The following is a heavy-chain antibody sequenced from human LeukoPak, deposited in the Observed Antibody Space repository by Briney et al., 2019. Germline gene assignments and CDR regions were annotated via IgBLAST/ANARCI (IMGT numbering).Heavy chain of an antibody. D-gene: IGHD3-10*01. Sequence: ASVKVSCKASGYTFTGYYMHWVRQAPGQGLEWVGTINPSVGTTRSAKGRASLTRNTSTSTVYMALSTLRSEDTAVYYCARSVFPYYSGSGSPYNVDVRQNSYFDFWGQGTLVTVSS. V-gene: IGHV1-46*01. CDR1: GYTFTGYY. J-gene: IGHJ4*02. CDR2: INPSVGTT. CDR3: ARSVFPYYSGSGSPYNVDVRQNSYFDF.